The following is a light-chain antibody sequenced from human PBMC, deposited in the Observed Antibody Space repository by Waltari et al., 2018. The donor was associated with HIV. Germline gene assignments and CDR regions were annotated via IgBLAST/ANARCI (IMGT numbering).Light chain of an antibody. Sequence: AIRMTQSPSSFSASTGDRVTITCRASQDISGFFAWYQQKPGKAPNLLISGASTLQSGVPSRFNGSGSGTDFTLTISCLQSEDLATYYCQQYYNYPRTFGQGTRVEIK. CDR3: QQYYNYPRT. V-gene: IGKV1-8*01. CDR1: QDISGF. J-gene: IGKJ1*01. CDR2: GAS.